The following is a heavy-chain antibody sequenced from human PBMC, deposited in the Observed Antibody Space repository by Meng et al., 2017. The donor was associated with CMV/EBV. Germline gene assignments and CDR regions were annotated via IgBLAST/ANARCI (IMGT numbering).Heavy chain of an antibody. J-gene: IGHJ4*02. D-gene: IGHD5-18*01. V-gene: IGHV4-4*07. CDR2: IYTSGST. Sequence: QVQPAASGPGPVKPSETLSLTCTVSGGSISSYYWSWIRQPAGKGLEWIGRIYTSGSTNYNPSLKSRVTMSVDTSKNQFSLKLSSVTAADTAVYYCARHGDTAMVVGIDYWGQGTLVTVSS. CDR3: ARHGDTAMVVGIDY. CDR1: GGSISSYY.